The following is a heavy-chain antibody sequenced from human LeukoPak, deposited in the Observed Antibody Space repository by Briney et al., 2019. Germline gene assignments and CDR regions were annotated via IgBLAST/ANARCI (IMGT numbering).Heavy chain of an antibody. V-gene: IGHV3-7*01. CDR1: GFMFSSYW. J-gene: IGHJ6*02. CDR2: IKHDGSDV. CDR3: ATYSTGWYAKGMDV. Sequence: PGGSLRLSCAASGFMFSSYWMSWVRQAPGKGLEWVSNIKHDGSDVYYVDSVKGRFTISRDNAKNSLSLQMNSLRAEDTAVYYCATYSTGWYAKGMDVWGQGTTVTVSS. D-gene: IGHD6-19*01.